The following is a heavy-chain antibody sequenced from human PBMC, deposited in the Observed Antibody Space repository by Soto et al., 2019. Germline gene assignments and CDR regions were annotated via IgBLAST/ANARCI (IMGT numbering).Heavy chain of an antibody. D-gene: IGHD3-22*01. CDR3: ARGKDSSGYPFDY. Sequence: ASVKVSCKASGYTFTSYAMHWVRQAPGQRLEWMGWINAGNGNTKYSQKFQGRVTITRDTSASTAYMELSSLRSEDTAVYYCARGKDSSGYPFDYWGQGTLVTVSS. J-gene: IGHJ4*02. V-gene: IGHV1-3*01. CDR1: GYTFTSYA. CDR2: INAGNGNT.